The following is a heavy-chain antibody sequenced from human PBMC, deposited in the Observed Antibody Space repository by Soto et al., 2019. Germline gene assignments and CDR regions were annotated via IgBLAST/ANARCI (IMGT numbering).Heavy chain of an antibody. J-gene: IGHJ4*02. V-gene: IGHV1-3*01. Sequence: QVHLVQSGAEVKTPGASVKVSCKGSGYTFGRDGMHWVRQAPGQGLEWLAWINAINGDTKYSQRFQGRVTITADESARTSYMELRSLKSQDTAVYYCVRDSGAKLSSSWGQGTLVTVSS. D-gene: IGHD6-13*01. CDR1: GYTFGRDG. CDR3: VRDSGAKLSSS. CDR2: INAINGDT.